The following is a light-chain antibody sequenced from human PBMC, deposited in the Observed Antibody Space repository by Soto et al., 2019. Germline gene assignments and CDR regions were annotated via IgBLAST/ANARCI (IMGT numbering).Light chain of an antibody. CDR3: QQYSSSRT. J-gene: IGKJ1*01. V-gene: IGKV3-20*01. Sequence: VWTTTSRTPSLSPGERATLPCRASQSVKSSYLAWYQHKPGQAPRLLIYGTSSRATGIPDRFSGSGSGTDFTLTISRLEPEDFAVYYCQQYSSSRTFGQGTKVDIK. CDR2: GTS. CDR1: QSVKSSY.